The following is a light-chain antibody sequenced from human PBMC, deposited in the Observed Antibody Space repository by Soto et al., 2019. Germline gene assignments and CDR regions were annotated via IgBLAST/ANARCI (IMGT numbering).Light chain of an antibody. CDR1: QSVSSY. Sequence: EFVLTQSPATLSLSPGERATLSCRASQSVSSYLAWYQQKPGQAPRLLIYDVSNRATGIPARFSGSGSGTDFTLTISSLEPEDFVVYYCQQRGTFGGGTKVEIK. V-gene: IGKV3-11*01. J-gene: IGKJ4*01. CDR3: QQRGT. CDR2: DVS.